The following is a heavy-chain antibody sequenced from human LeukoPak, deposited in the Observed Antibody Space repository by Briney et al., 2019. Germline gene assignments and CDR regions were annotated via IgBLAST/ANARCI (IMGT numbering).Heavy chain of an antibody. CDR2: MNPNSGNA. Sequence: ASVKVSCKASGYTFTSYDINWVRQATGQGLEWMGWMNPNSGNAGYAQKFQGRVTMTRSTSISTAYMELSSLRSEDTAVYYCATMSDYYGSGTHDWFDSWGQGTLVTVSS. V-gene: IGHV1-8*01. D-gene: IGHD3-10*01. CDR1: GYTFTSYD. CDR3: ATMSDYYGSGTHDWFDS. J-gene: IGHJ5*01.